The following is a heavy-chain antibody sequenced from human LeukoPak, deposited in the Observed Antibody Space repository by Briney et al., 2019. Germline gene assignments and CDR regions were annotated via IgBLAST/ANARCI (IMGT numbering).Heavy chain of an antibody. D-gene: IGHD3-10*01. CDR2: VKSKNAGGTT. V-gene: IGHV3-15*01. CDR3: TTEYYGSDYY. Sequence: NPGGSLRLSCAASGFTFNTAWMSWVRQAPGKGLEWVGHVKSKNAGGTTDYAAPVKGRFTISRDDSKTTLYLQMNSLNTEDTAVYYCTTEYYGSDYYWGQGTLVTVSS. CDR1: GFTFNTAW. J-gene: IGHJ4*02.